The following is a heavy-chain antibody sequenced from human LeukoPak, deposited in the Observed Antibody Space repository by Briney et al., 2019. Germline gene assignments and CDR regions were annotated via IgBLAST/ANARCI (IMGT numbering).Heavy chain of an antibody. CDR1: GYAFTSYA. CDR3: ARGYCSSTSCYGGSY. J-gene: IGHJ4*02. D-gene: IGHD2-2*01. V-gene: IGHV7-4-1*02. Sequence: ASVKVSCKASGYAFTSYAMNWVRQAPGQGLEWMGWINTNTGNPTYAQGFTGRFVFSLDTSVSTAYLQISSLKAEDTAVYYCARGYCSSTSCYGGSYWGPGTLVTVSS. CDR2: INTNTGNP.